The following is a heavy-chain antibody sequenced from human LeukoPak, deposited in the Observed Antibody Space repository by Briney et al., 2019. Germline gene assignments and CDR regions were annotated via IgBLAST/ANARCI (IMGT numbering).Heavy chain of an antibody. Sequence: PSETLSLTCTVSGGSISSSSYYWGWIRQPPGKGLEWIGSIYYGGSTYYNPSLKSRITISVDTSKNQFSLKLNSVTAADTAVYYCARSPGYSSGWRELDYFDYWGQGTPVTVSS. CDR3: ARSPGYSSGWRELDYFDY. V-gene: IGHV4-39*01. CDR1: GGSISSSSYY. D-gene: IGHD6-19*01. J-gene: IGHJ4*02. CDR2: IYYGGST.